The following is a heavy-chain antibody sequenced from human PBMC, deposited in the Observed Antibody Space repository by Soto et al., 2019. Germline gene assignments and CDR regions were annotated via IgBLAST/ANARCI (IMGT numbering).Heavy chain of an antibody. CDR2: ISESSDNT. CDR1: GFTFSSYA. J-gene: IGHJ4*02. D-gene: IGHD3-16*01. CDR3: AKRISGRWGKFYFDY. V-gene: IGHV3-23*01. Sequence: GGSLRLSCAASGFTFSSYAMGWVRQAPGKGLEWVSSISESSDNTPYADSVKGRFTISRDNSKNILYLQMSNLRAEDTAVYYCAKRISGRWGKFYFDYWGQGTLVTVSS.